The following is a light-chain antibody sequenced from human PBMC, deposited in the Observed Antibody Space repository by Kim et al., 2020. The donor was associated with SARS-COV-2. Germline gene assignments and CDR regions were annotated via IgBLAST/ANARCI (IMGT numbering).Light chain of an antibody. CDR1: RTVTTF. Sequence: GERTTSSCRASRTVTTFLNWYQQRPGKAPKLLIHTASKLQSGVPSRFTGSGSGTDFTLTINNLQPEDFATYYCQQSYTTPEYTFGQGTKLEI. J-gene: IGKJ2*01. CDR3: QQSYTTPEYT. CDR2: TAS. V-gene: IGKV1-39*01.